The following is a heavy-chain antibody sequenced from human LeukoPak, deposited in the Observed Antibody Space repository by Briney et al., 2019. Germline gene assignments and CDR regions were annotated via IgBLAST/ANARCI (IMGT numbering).Heavy chain of an antibody. V-gene: IGHV4-34*01. D-gene: IGHD5-24*01. CDR2: INHSGST. J-gene: IGHJ4*02. CDR1: GGSFSGYY. CDR3: ARYWDGYPFDY. Sequence: SETLSLTCAVYGGSFSGYYWSWIRQPPGKGLEWIGEINHSGSTNYNPSLKSRVTISVDTSENQFSLKLSSVTAADTAVYYCARYWDGYPFDYWGQGTLVTVSS.